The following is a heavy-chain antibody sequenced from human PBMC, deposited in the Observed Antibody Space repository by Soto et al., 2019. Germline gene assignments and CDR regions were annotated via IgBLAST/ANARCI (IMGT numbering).Heavy chain of an antibody. CDR3: AHFSGYEQFEY. J-gene: IGHJ4*02. D-gene: IGHD5-12*01. V-gene: IGHV2-5*01. Sequence: QITLKESGPALVKPTQTLTLTCTFSGFSLSSSGVGVGWIRQPPGKALEWLAVIYWSDDQRYSPSLKSRLTNTKDTSKNQVVLTMTDMDPVDTATYYCAHFSGYEQFEYWGQGTLVTVSS. CDR1: GFSLSSSGVG. CDR2: IYWSDDQ.